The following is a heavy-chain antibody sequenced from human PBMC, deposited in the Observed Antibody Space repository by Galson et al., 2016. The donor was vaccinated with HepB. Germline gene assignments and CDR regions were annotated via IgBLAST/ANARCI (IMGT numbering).Heavy chain of an antibody. Sequence: SETLSLTCDVHGGSLSGSFWNWIRQPPGKGLEWIGEINQLGTTKYNPSLNNRVSISLDTSQSQVSLKLTPVTGADAAVYFCARGSYSSESLPLDVWGQGTTVAVPS. J-gene: IGHJ6*02. D-gene: IGHD6-19*01. V-gene: IGHV4-34*01. CDR3: ARGSYSSESLPLDV. CDR2: INQLGTT. CDR1: GGSLSGSF.